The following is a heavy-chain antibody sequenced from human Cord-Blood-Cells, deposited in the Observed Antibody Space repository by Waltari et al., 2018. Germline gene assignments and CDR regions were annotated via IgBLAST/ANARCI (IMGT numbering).Heavy chain of an antibody. CDR2: ISAYNGNT. Sequence: VQLVQAGAEVKRPAASGQVSCKAAGYALRRHGISWVRQAPGQGLEWRGWISAYNGNTNYAQKLQGRVTMTTDTSTSTAYMELRSLRSDDTAVYYCARDVATIAFDYWGQGTLVTVSS. CDR3: ARDVATIAFDY. V-gene: IGHV1-18*01. CDR1: GYALRRHG. D-gene: IGHD5-12*01. J-gene: IGHJ4*02.